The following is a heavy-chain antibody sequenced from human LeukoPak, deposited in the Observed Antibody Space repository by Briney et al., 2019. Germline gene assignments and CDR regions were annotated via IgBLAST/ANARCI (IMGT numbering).Heavy chain of an antibody. CDR1: GFTVSSNY. CDR3: AKDRSRTTVTLGGFDY. D-gene: IGHD4-11*01. V-gene: IGHV3-30*18. Sequence: GGSLRLSCTASGFTVSSNYMSWVRQAPGKGLEWVAVISYDGSNKYYADSVKGRFTISRDNSKNTLYLQMNSLRAEDTAVYYCAKDRSRTTVTLGGFDYWGQGTLVTVSS. J-gene: IGHJ4*02. CDR2: ISYDGSNK.